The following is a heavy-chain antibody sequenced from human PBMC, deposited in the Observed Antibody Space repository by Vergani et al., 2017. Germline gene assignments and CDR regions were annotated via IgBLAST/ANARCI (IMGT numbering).Heavy chain of an antibody. V-gene: IGHV3-74*01. D-gene: IGHD2-15*01. CDR2: INSDGSST. CDR1: GFTFSSYW. Sequence: EVQLVESGGGLVQPGGSLRLSCAASGFTFSSYWMHWVRQAPGKGLVWVSRINSDGSSTSYADSVKGRFTISRDNAKNTLYLQMNSLRAEDTAVYFCARTGGYCSGATCYSINWGQGTLVTVSS. J-gene: IGHJ4*02. CDR3: ARTGGYCSGATCYSIN.